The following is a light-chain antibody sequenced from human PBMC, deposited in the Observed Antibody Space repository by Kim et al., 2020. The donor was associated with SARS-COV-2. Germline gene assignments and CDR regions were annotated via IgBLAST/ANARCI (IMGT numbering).Light chain of an antibody. CDR3: QQYNSFWT. J-gene: IGKJ1*01. V-gene: IGKV1-5*03. CDR1: QSISSW. CDR2: KAS. Sequence: DIQMTQSPSTLSASVGDRVNITCRASQSISSWLAWYQQRPGKAPNLLIYKASILEIGVPSRFSGSGSGTEFTLTISSLQPGDFATYYCQQYNSFWTFGQGTKVEIK.